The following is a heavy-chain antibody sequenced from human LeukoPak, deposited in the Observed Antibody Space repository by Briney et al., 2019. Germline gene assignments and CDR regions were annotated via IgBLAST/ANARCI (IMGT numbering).Heavy chain of an antibody. J-gene: IGHJ4*02. CDR3: AKGASSTALVTLYY. V-gene: IGHV3-23*01. Sequence: PGGSLRLSCAGSGFTFSTYAMTWVRQAPGKGLEWASAISNSGDTTYYADSVKGRFSISRDSSKNTLFLQMNSLRAEDTAVYYCAKGASSTALVTLYYWGQGTLVTVSS. CDR1: GFTFSTYA. CDR2: ISNSGDTT. D-gene: IGHD6-13*01.